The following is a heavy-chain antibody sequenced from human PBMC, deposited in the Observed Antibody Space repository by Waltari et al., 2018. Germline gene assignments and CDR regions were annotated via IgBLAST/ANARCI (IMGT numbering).Heavy chain of an antibody. CDR1: GGPFSSYA. V-gene: IGHV1-69*05. CDR3: AREYSSMDRGFGY. CDR2: IIPIFGTA. J-gene: IGHJ4*02. D-gene: IGHD6-13*01. Sequence: QVQPVQSGAEVKKPGYSVKVPGQASGGPFSSYALSWVRPAPGQGLEWMGGIIPIFGTANYAQKFQGRVTITTDESTSTAYMEQSSLVSEDTAVYYCAREYSSMDRGFGYWGQGTLVTVSS.